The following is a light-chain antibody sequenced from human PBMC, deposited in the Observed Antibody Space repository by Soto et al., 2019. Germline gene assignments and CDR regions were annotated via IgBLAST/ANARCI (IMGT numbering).Light chain of an antibody. V-gene: IGKV1-5*03. J-gene: IGKJ1*01. CDR1: QGISSN. CDR2: KAS. Sequence: DIQMTQSPSSLSASVGDRVTITCRASQGISSNLAWYQQKPGRAPKLLIYKASSLQSGVPSRFSGSGSGTEFTLTISSLQPDDFATYFCQQYSDYSRTFGQGTKVDIK. CDR3: QQYSDYSRT.